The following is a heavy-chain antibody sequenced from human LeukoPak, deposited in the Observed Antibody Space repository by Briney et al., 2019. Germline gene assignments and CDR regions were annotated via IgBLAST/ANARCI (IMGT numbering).Heavy chain of an antibody. D-gene: IGHD3-22*01. CDR1: GYTFTGYY. CDR3: ARDTFGALNYYDSSGYYYPFDY. V-gene: IGHV1-2*02. Sequence: GASVKVSCKASGYTFTGYYMHWVRQAPGQGLEWMGWINPNSGGTNYAQKFQGRVTMTRDTSISTAYMELSRLRSDDTAVYYCARDTFGALNYYDSSGYYYPFDYWGQGTLVIVSS. J-gene: IGHJ4*02. CDR2: INPNSGGT.